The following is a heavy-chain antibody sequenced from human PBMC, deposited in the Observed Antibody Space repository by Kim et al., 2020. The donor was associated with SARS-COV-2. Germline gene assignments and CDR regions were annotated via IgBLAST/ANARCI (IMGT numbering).Heavy chain of an antibody. CDR1: GFTFRSYW. V-gene: IGHV3-74*01. Sequence: GGSLRLSCAASGFTFRSYWINWVRQAPGKGLVWVSRMSGDASTTNYADSVKGRFTMSRDNADLQMNSLRGDDTAVYYCARGMFRNGLDVWGQGTTVTVSS. CDR3: ARGMFRNGLDV. J-gene: IGHJ6*02. D-gene: IGHD1-1*01. CDR2: MSGDASTT.